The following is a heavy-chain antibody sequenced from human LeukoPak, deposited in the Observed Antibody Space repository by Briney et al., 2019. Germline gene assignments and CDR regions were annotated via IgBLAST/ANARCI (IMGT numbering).Heavy chain of an antibody. CDR1: GFTFSNYG. Sequence: HPGGSLRLSCGASGFTFSNYGMHWVRQAPGKGLEWVAVISYDGSNKYYGDSVKGRFTVSRDNAKNTLYLQMNSLRDEDTAVYYCVRLLIDDTHNNYWGQGTLVTASS. V-gene: IGHV3-30*03. CDR2: ISYDGSNK. CDR3: VRLLIDDTHNNY. J-gene: IGHJ4*02. D-gene: IGHD3-22*01.